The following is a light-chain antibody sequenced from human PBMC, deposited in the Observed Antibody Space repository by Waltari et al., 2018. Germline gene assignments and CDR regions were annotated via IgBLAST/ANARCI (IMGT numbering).Light chain of an antibody. V-gene: IGLV2-14*03. CDR1: SSDVGGYNY. Sequence: QSALTQPASVSGSPGQSITISCTGTSSDVGGYNYVSSYQQHPGKAPKPMIHDVSKRPSGVSNRFSASKSGNPASLTISALQAEDEADYFCSSYTSSSTYVVFGGGTKLTVL. J-gene: IGLJ2*01. CDR3: SSYTSSSTYVV. CDR2: DVS.